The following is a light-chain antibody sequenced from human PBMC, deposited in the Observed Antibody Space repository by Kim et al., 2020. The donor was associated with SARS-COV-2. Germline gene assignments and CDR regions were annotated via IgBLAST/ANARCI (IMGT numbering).Light chain of an antibody. CDR2: RNN. Sequence: LTQPPSVSKGLRQTATLTCTGNSNNVGNEGVAWLQQHQGHPPKLLSYRNNNRPSGISERLSASRSGNTASLTITGLQPEDEADYYCSAWYSSLNAWVFGGGTKLTVL. CDR3: SAWYSSLNAWV. V-gene: IGLV10-54*01. CDR1: SNNVGNEG. J-gene: IGLJ3*02.